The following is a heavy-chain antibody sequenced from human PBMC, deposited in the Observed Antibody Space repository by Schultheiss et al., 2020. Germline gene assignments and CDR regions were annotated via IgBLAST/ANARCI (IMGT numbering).Heavy chain of an antibody. J-gene: IGHJ6*02. V-gene: IGHV3-30*02. Sequence: GGSLRLSCAASGFTFSDYYMSWIRQAPGKGLEWVAVIWYDGSNKYYADSVKGRFTISRDNSKNTLYLQMNSLRAEDTAVYYCAKARTGYYYYGMDVWGQGTTVTVSS. CDR2: IWYDGSNK. CDR1: GFTFSDYY. CDR3: AKARTGYYYYGMDV. D-gene: IGHD7-27*01.